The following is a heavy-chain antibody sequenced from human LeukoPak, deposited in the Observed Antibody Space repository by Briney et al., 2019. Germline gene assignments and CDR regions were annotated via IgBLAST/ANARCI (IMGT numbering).Heavy chain of an antibody. J-gene: IGHJ4*02. CDR2: IRSEAYGGTT. CDR1: GFTFRDYT. CDR3: TRGAYSGSY. V-gene: IGHV3-49*04. Sequence: GGSLRLSCTASGFTFRDYTMTWVRQAPGEGLEWVGFIRSEAYGGTTEYAASVKGRFTISRDDSKSIVYLEMNTLKTEDTAVYYCTRGAYSGSYWGQGTLVTVSS. D-gene: IGHD1-26*01.